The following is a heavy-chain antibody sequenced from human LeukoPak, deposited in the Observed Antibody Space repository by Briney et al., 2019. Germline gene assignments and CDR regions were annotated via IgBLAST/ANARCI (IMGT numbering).Heavy chain of an antibody. CDR1: GGSFSGYY. V-gene: IGHV3-53*01. CDR3: AKRSYCSGGSCSNGVDY. D-gene: IGHD2-15*01. J-gene: IGHJ4*02. Sequence: ETLSLTCAVYGGSFSGYYWSWVRQAPGKGLEWVSFIYSGSTHYSDSVKGRFTISRDNSKNTLYLQMNSLRAEDTAVYYCAKRSYCSGGSCSNGVDYWGQGTLVTVSS. CDR2: IYSGST.